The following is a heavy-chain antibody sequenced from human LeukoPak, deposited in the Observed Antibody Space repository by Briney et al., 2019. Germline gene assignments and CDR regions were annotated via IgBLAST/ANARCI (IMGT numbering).Heavy chain of an antibody. CDR1: GYTFTSYY. V-gene: IGHV1-46*01. CDR3: ARGIGAGGSGGSCSDY. Sequence: ASVKVSCKASGYTFTSYYMHWVRQAPGQGLEWMGIINPSGGSTSYAQKFRGRVTMTRDTSTSTVYMELSSLRSEDTAVYYCARGIGAGGSGGSCSDYWGQGTLVTVSS. D-gene: IGHD2-15*01. J-gene: IGHJ4*02. CDR2: INPSGGST.